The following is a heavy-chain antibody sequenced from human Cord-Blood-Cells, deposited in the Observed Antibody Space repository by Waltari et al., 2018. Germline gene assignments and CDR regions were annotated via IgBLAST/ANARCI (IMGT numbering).Heavy chain of an antibody. CDR2: IIPIFGTA. CDR1: XSXA. D-gene: IGHD2-15*01. CDR3: ARDRSWQYDAFDI. J-gene: IGHJ3*02. Sequence: XSXAISWVRQAPGQVLEWMGGIIPIFGTANYAQKFQGRVTITADESTSTAYMELSSLRSEDTAVYYCARDRSWQYDAFDIWGQGTMVTVSS. V-gene: IGHV1-69*01.